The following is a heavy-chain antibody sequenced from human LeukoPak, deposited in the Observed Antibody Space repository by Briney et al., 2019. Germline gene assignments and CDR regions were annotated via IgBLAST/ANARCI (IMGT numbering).Heavy chain of an antibody. J-gene: IGHJ4*02. Sequence: SETLSLTCAVYGGSFSGYYWSWIRQPPGKGLEWIGYIYYSGSTYYNPSLKSRVTISVDTSKNQFSLKLSSVTAADTAVYYCARGYDSSGYYPADFDYWGQGTLVTVSS. CDR3: ARGYDSSGYYPADFDY. CDR2: IYYSGST. D-gene: IGHD3-22*01. V-gene: IGHV4-30-4*01. CDR1: GGSFSGYY.